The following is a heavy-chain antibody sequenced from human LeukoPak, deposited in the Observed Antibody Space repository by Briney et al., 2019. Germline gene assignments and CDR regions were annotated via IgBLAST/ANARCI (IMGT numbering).Heavy chain of an antibody. J-gene: IGHJ4*02. D-gene: IGHD3-22*01. Sequence: SETLSLTCTVSGGSISSYYWSWIRQPAGKGLEWIGRIYTSGSTNYNPSLKSRVTISVDKSKNQFSLKLSSVTAADTAVYYCARVYYDSSGYRDDYWGQGTLVTVSS. CDR1: GGSISSYY. CDR3: ARVYYDSSGYRDDY. CDR2: IYTSGST. V-gene: IGHV4-4*07.